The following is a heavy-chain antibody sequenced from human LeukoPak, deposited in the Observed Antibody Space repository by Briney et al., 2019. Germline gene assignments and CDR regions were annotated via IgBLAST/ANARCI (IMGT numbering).Heavy chain of an antibody. CDR2: INVDDSSK. V-gene: IGHV3-7*01. CDR1: GFTFSTSW. D-gene: IGHD4-11*01. CDR3: ARDRAYSTFDF. Sequence: GGSLRLSCAASGFTFSTSWMTWFRQAPGKGLERVAIINVDDSSKSYLDSVKGRFTISRDNARNSLFLQMNNLRAEDTAVYYCARDRAYSTFDFWGQGTLVAVSS. J-gene: IGHJ4*02.